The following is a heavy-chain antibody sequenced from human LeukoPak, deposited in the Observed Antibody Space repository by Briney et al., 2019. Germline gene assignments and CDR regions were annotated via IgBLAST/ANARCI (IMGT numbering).Heavy chain of an antibody. D-gene: IGHD3-16*01. CDR1: RFTLSNYA. J-gene: IGHJ3*02. CDR2: ISRIGGDT. CDR3: VKAPLPGAVPIEI. V-gene: IGHV3-64D*06. Sequence: GGSLRLSCSASRFTLSNYAMYWVRQPPGKGLKCVSGISRIGGDTYYADSVKGRFTISRDNSKNTLYLQMSSLRPEDTAMYYCVKAPLPGAVPIEIWGQGTMVTVSS.